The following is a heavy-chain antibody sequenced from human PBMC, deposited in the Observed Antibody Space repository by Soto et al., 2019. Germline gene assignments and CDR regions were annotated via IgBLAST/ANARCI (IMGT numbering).Heavy chain of an antibody. V-gene: IGHV2-26*01. CDR2: MFSNDEK. CDR1: GFSLSNARMG. Sequence: QVPLKESGPVLVTPTETLTLTCTVSGFSLSNARMGVSWIRQPPGKALEWLAHMFSNDEKSYSTSLKSRLTSSKDKSKSQVVLTMTNMDPVDTATYYCARLGPSMEAAADVGFDTWGQGTLVTVSS. J-gene: IGHJ5*02. D-gene: IGHD6-13*01. CDR3: ARLGPSMEAAADVGFDT.